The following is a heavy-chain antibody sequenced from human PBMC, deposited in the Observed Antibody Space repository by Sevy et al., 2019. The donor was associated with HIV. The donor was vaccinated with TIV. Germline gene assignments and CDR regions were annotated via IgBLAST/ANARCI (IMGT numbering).Heavy chain of an antibody. J-gene: IGHJ6*02. Sequence: GGSLRLSCSASGFTFSSYAMHWVRQAPGKGLGYVSAISSNGGSTYYADSVKGRFTISRDNSKNTLYLQMSSLRAEDTAVYYCSTAGSSNYYYYGMDVWGQGTTVTVSS. V-gene: IGHV3-64D*06. CDR3: STAGSSNYYYYGMDV. CDR2: ISSNGGST. CDR1: GFTFSSYA. D-gene: IGHD2-21*02.